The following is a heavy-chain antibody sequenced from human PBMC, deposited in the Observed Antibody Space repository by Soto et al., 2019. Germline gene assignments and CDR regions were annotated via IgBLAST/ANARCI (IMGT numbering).Heavy chain of an antibody. CDR1: GGTFSNYA. CDR3: ASHGGRGSSPNYYYYGLDV. Sequence: SVKVSCKASGGTFSNYALTWVRQAPGQGLEWMGGIIPVFGTPKYAQKFQGRVRITADKSTSTVYMDLSSLTSEDTAVYYCASHGGRGSSPNYYYYGLDVWGRGTTVTVSS. J-gene: IGHJ6*02. D-gene: IGHD2-15*01. CDR2: IIPVFGTP. V-gene: IGHV1-69*06.